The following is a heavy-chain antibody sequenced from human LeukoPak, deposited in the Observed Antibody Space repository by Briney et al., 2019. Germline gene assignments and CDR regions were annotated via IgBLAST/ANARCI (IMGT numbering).Heavy chain of an antibody. Sequence: SETLSLTCTVSGGSISSGGYYWSWIRQHPGKGLEWIGYIYYSGSTYYNPSLKSRVTISVDTSKNQFSLKLSSVTAADTAVYYCARHASGSYGRYYYYYMDVWGKGTMVTVSS. CDR1: GGSISSGGYY. V-gene: IGHV4-31*03. J-gene: IGHJ6*03. CDR3: ARHASGSYGRYYYYYMDV. D-gene: IGHD1-26*01. CDR2: IYYSGST.